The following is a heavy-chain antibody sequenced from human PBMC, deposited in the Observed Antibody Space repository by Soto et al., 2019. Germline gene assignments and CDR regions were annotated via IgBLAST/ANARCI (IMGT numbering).Heavy chain of an antibody. CDR2: IYPGDSDT. CDR3: ARLPLSNYYYYGMDV. CDR1: GYSFTSYW. V-gene: IGHV5-51*01. Sequence: GESLKISCKGSGYSFTSYWIGWVRQMPGKGLEWMGIIYPGDSDTRYSPSFQGQVTISADESISTAYLQWSSLKASDTAMYYCARLPLSNYYYYGMDVWGQGTTVTVSS. J-gene: IGHJ6*02.